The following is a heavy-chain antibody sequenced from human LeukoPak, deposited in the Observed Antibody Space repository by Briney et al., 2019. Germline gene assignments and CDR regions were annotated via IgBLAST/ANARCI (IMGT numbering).Heavy chain of an antibody. J-gene: IGHJ4*02. CDR2: ISSSSSTI. CDR1: GFTFSSYS. CDR3: ARDYYDFWSGYQDTPDY. D-gene: IGHD3-3*01. V-gene: IGHV3-48*01. Sequence: GGSLRLSCAASGFTFSSYSMNWVRQAPGKGLEWVSYISSSSSTIYYADSVKGRFTISRDNAKNSLYLQMNSLRAEDTAVYYCARDYYDFWSGYQDTPDYWGQGTLVTVSS.